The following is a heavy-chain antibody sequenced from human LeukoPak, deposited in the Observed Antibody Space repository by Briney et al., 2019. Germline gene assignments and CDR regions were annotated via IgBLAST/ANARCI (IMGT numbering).Heavy chain of an antibody. CDR3: ARARVPIAVAGLYYFDY. CDR2: IKPDSGSS. J-gene: IGHJ4*02. Sequence: ASVKVSCEASGYTFTAYYIHWLRQAPGQGPEWMGWIKPDSGSSHYAQKFQGRVTMTRDTSSNSAYMDLTRLKSDDTALYYCARARVPIAVAGLYYFDYWGQGALVTVSS. D-gene: IGHD6-19*01. V-gene: IGHV1-2*02. CDR1: GYTFTAYY.